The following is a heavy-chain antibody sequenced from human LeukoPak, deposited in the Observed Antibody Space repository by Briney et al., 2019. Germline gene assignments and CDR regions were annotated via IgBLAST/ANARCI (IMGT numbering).Heavy chain of an antibody. CDR1: GGSFSGYY. CDR2: IDYSGST. D-gene: IGHD6-19*01. J-gene: IGHJ4*02. CDR3: AREYTLYRSGWFLDY. Sequence: SETLSLTCAVYGGSFSGYYWAWIRQPPGRGLEWIGSIDYSGSTYYNPSLKSRATISIDTSKIQFSLKLSSVTAADTAVFYCAREYTLYRSGWFLDYWGQGTVVTVSS. V-gene: IGHV4-34*01.